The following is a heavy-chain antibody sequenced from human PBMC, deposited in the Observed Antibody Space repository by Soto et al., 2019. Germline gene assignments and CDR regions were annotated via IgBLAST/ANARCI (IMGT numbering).Heavy chain of an antibody. D-gene: IGHD3-10*01. V-gene: IGHV3-30*03. Sequence: QVQLVESGGGVVQAGRSLRLSCAASGFTFSSYGMHWVRQAPGKGLGWVALISYDGSNKDYADSVKGRFTISRDNSQKTNTLSLQMSSLRTEDAAVYYCARGTGGRGYHYYGLDGWGQGTTVTVSS. CDR2: ISYDGSNK. CDR1: GFTFSSYG. J-gene: IGHJ6*02. CDR3: ARGTGGRGYHYYGLDG.